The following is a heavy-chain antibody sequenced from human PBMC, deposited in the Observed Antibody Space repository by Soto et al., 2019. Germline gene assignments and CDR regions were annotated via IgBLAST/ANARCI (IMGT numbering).Heavy chain of an antibody. D-gene: IGHD2-15*01. V-gene: IGHV1-69*13. CDR1: GGTFSSYA. CDR3: ARAFVSVNWFDP. J-gene: IGHJ5*02. CDR2: IIPIFGTA. Sequence: SVKVSCKASGGTFSSYAISWVRQAPGQGLEWMGGIIPIFGTANYAQKFQGRVTITADESTSTAYMELSSLRSEDTAVYYCARAFVSVNWFDPWGQGTLVTVSS.